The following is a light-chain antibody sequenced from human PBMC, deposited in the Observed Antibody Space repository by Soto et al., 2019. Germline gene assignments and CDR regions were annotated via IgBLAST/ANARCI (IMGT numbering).Light chain of an antibody. CDR2: EVS. CDR1: SSDIGGFPY. Sequence: QSVLTQPASVSGSPGQSITISCTGTSSDIGGFPYVSWYQQYPGKAPKLIIYEVSNRPSGVSDRFSGSKSGNTASLTISGLQTEDEADFFCSSYTSGTAYVLFGGGTKLTVL. CDR3: SSYTSGTAYVL. J-gene: IGLJ2*01. V-gene: IGLV2-14*01.